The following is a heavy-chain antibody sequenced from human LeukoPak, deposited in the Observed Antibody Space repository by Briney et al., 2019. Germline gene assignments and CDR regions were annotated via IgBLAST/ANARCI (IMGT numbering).Heavy chain of an antibody. Sequence: GGSLRLSCAASGFTFSSYSMNWVRQAPGKGLEWVSYISSASGSIYYADSVKGRFTISRDNAKNTLYLQMNSLRAEDTAVYYCARSVAAPTLDYWGQGTLVTVSS. CDR1: GFTFSSYS. CDR2: ISSASGSI. CDR3: ARSVAAPTLDY. V-gene: IGHV3-48*04. J-gene: IGHJ4*02. D-gene: IGHD6-6*01.